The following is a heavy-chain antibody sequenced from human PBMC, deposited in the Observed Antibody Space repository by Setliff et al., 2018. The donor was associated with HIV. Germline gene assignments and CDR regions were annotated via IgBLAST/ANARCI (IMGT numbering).Heavy chain of an antibody. D-gene: IGHD3-10*01. Sequence: SVKVSCKASGGTSSTHAINWVRQAPGQGLEWMGQIISILDITTYAQSLQGRVPITADESTSTFYMELSSLRSADTAVYYCAGPRGDEAFDIWGQGTKVTVSS. CDR3: AGPRGDEAFDI. V-gene: IGHV1-69*10. CDR2: IISILDIT. CDR1: GGTSSTHA. J-gene: IGHJ3*02.